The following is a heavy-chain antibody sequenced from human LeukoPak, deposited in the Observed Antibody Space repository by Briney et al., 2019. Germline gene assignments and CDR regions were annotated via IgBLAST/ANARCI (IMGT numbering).Heavy chain of an antibody. D-gene: IGHD1-26*01. CDR2: IYTNHNT. V-gene: IGHV3-23*05. J-gene: IGHJ6*02. CDR1: GVIFRKYG. Sequence: GGSLRLSCAASGVIFRKYGMNWVRQAPGKGLEWVSGIYTNHNTRYADSVKGRFTISRDNSKNTLYLQMDSLRVEDTAVYYCAHLVWEYVGGLDVWGQGTTVTVSS. CDR3: AHLVWEYVGGLDV.